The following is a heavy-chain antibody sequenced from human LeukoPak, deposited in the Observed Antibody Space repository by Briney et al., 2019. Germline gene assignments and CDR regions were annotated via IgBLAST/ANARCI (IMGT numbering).Heavy chain of an antibody. D-gene: IGHD3-22*01. CDR1: GYTFTSYY. J-gene: IGHJ4*02. V-gene: IGHV1-46*01. CDR3: ARSTYDHSSGYYFPFDY. CDR2: INPSGGST. Sequence: ASVTVSCKASGYTFTSYYMHWARQAPGQGLEWMGIINPSGGSTSYAQKFQGRVTMTRDMSTSTVYMELSSLRSEDTAVYYCARSTYDHSSGYYFPFDYWGQGTLVTVSS.